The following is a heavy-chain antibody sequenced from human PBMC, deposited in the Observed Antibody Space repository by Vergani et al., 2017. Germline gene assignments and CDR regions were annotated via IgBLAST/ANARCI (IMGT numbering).Heavy chain of an antibody. CDR3: ARAPGYCSSTSCYDYYYYYMDV. D-gene: IGHD2-2*03. Sequence: EVQLVESGGGLVQPGGSLRLSCAASGFTFSSYSMNWVRQAPGKGLEWVSYNSSSSSTIYYADSVKGRFTISRDNAKNSLYLQMNSLRAEDTAVYYCARAPGYCSSTSCYDYYYYYMDVWGKGTTVTVSS. V-gene: IGHV3-48*01. J-gene: IGHJ6*03. CDR1: GFTFSSYS. CDR2: NSSSSSTI.